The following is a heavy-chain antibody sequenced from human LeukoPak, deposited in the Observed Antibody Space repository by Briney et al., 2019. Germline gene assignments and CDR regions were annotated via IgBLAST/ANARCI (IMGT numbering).Heavy chain of an antibody. D-gene: IGHD3-10*01. J-gene: IGHJ4*02. CDR3: ARDARMNVLLWFGELSWDY. CDR1: GYTFTSYG. V-gene: IGHV1-18*01. CDR2: ISAYNGNT. Sequence: ASVKVSCKASGYTFTSYGISWVRQAPGQGLEWMGWISAYNGNTNYAQKLQGRVTMTTDTSTSTAYMELRSLRSDDTAVYYCARDARMNVLLWFGELSWDYWDQGTLVTVSS.